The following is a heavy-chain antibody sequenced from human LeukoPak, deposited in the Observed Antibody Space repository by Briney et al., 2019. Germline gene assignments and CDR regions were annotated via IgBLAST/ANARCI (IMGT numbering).Heavy chain of an antibody. J-gene: IGHJ3*02. CDR1: GYTLTGYY. CDR3: ARDRNSGSSLDI. D-gene: IGHD6-6*01. V-gene: IGHV1-2*02. CDR2: IYPYSGDT. Sequence: ASVTVSCKASGYTLTGYYIHWVRQAPGQGLEWMGWIYPYSGDTNYAQNFQGRVTMTRETSISTAYMELSSLKSDDTAVYYCARDRNSGSSLDIWGQGTMLTVSS.